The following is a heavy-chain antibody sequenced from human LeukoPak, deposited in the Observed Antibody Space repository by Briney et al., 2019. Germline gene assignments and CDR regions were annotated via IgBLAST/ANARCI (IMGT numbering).Heavy chain of an antibody. Sequence: GGSLRLSCAASGFTFSSYGMHWVRQAPGKGLEWVAVISYDGSNKYYADSVKGRFTISRDNSKNTLYLQMNSLRAEDTAVYHCARGFSSSWYAVGYWGQGTLVTVSS. CDR1: GFTFSSYG. D-gene: IGHD6-13*01. CDR2: ISYDGSNK. J-gene: IGHJ4*02. V-gene: IGHV3-30*03. CDR3: ARGFSSSWYAVGY.